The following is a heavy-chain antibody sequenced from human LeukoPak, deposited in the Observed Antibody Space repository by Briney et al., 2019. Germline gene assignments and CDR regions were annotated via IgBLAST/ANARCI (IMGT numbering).Heavy chain of an antibody. CDR3: ARALDSLGGLSLPDY. CDR1: GYSFSNYA. D-gene: IGHD3-16*02. CDR2: IHPSTGNP. J-gene: IGHJ4*02. Sequence: ASVTVSCKASGYSFSNYAINWVRQAPGQGLEFMGWIHPSTGNPSYAQGFSGRFVFSLDTSVTTTYLQINDLKTEDTAVYFCARALDSLGGLSLPDYWGQGTLVTVSS. V-gene: IGHV7-4-1*02.